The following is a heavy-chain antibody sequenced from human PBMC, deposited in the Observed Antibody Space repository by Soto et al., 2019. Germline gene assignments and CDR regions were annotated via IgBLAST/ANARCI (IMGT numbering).Heavy chain of an antibody. Sequence: GGSLRLSCAASGFTFSSYSMNWVRQAPGKGLEWVSYISSSSSTIYYADSVKGRFTISRDNAKNSLYLQMNSLRAEDTAVYYCARGDYLVYYYYYMDVWGKGTTVTVS. V-gene: IGHV3-48*01. CDR2: ISSSSSTI. D-gene: IGHD4-17*01. J-gene: IGHJ6*03. CDR1: GFTFSSYS. CDR3: ARGDYLVYYYYYMDV.